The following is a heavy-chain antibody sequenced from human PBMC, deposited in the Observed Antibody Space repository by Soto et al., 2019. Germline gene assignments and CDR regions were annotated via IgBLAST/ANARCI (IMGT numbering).Heavy chain of an antibody. J-gene: IGHJ4*02. Sequence: GWLRRSCTASGFTFTRYSMNGVRQAPGKGLEWVSSISSTTNYIYYGDSMKGRFTISRDNAKNSLYLEMNSLRAEDKAVYYCARESEDLTSNFDYWGQGTLVTVYS. CDR1: GFTFTRYS. CDR2: ISSTTNYI. V-gene: IGHV3-21*06. CDR3: ARESEDLTSNFDY. D-gene: IGHD7-27*01.